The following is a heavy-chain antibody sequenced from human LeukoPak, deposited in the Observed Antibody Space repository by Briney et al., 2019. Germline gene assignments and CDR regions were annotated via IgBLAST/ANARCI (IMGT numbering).Heavy chain of an antibody. Sequence: GGSLRLSCAASGFTFSSYEMNWVRQAPGKGLEWVSYISSSGSTIYYADSVKGRFTISRDNAKNSLYLQMNSLRAEDTAVYYCARGKSSGWYLGYWGQGNLVTVS. D-gene: IGHD6-19*01. V-gene: IGHV3-48*03. J-gene: IGHJ4*02. CDR2: ISSSGSTI. CDR3: ARGKSSGWYLGY. CDR1: GFTFSSYE.